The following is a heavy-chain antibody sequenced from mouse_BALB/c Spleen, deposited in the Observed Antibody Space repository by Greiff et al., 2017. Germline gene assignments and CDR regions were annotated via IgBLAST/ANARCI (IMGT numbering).Heavy chain of an antibody. CDR1: GFAFSSYD. V-gene: IGHV5-12-1*01. D-gene: IGHD1-2*01. CDR2: ISSGGGST. J-gene: IGHJ1*01. CDR3: ARPLRPYWYFDV. Sequence: EVQLVESGGGLVKPGGSLKLSCAASGFAFSSYDMSWVRQTPEKRLEWVAYISSGGGSTYYPDTVKGRFTISRDNAKNTLYLQMSSLKSEDTAMYYCARPLRPYWYFDVWGAGTTVTVSS.